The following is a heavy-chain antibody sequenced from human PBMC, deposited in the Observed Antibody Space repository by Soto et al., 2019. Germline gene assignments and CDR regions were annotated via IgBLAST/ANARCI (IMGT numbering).Heavy chain of an antibody. V-gene: IGHV4-59*01. D-gene: IGHD3-10*01. CDR1: GGSISSYY. CDR2: IYYSGST. J-gene: IGHJ4*02. Sequence: SETLSLTCTVSGGSISSYYWSWIRQPPGKGLEWIGYIYYSGSTNYNPSLKSRVTISVDTSKNQFSLKLSSVTAADTAVYYCASLYYYGSGRYPFFDYWGQGTLVTVSS. CDR3: ASLYYYGSGRYPFFDY.